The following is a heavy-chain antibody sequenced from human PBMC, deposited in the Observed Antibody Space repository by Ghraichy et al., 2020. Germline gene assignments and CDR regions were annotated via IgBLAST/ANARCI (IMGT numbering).Heavy chain of an antibody. CDR2: IKGDGSEK. V-gene: IGHV3-7*01. Sequence: GGSLRLSCAASELTFSSYWMSWVRQAPGKGLEWVANIKGDGSEKYYVDSVKGRFTISRDNAKNSLYLQMNSLRDEDTAVYYCARNGAGVAPAAAPYYYYGMDVWGQGTTVTVSS. J-gene: IGHJ6*02. CDR1: ELTFSSYW. CDR3: ARNGAGVAPAAAPYYYYGMDV. D-gene: IGHD2-2*01.